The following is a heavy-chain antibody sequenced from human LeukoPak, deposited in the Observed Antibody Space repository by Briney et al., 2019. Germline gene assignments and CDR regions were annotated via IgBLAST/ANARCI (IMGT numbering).Heavy chain of an antibody. CDR2: MNPNSGNT. Sequence: GASVKASCKASGYTFTSYDINWVRQATGQGLEWMGWMNPNSGNTGYAQKFQGRVTITRNTSISTAYMELSSLRSEDTAVYYCARGKGGYDPSDYWGQGTLVTVSS. J-gene: IGHJ4*02. D-gene: IGHD5-12*01. CDR3: ARGKGGYDPSDY. V-gene: IGHV1-8*03. CDR1: GYTFTSYD.